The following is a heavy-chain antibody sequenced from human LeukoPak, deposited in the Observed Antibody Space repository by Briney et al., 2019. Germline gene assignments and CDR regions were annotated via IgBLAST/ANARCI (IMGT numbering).Heavy chain of an antibody. D-gene: IGHD2-15*01. CDR1: GFTFSSYA. J-gene: IGHJ4*02. V-gene: IGHV3-30*04. CDR2: ISYDGSNK. Sequence: GRSLRLSCAASGFTFSSYAMHWVRQAPGKGLEWVAVISYDGSNKYYADSVKGRFTISRDNSKNTLYLQMNSLRAEDTAVYYCARGRYCSGGSCGGSWYFDDWGQGTLVTVSS. CDR3: ARGRYCSGGSCGGSWYFDD.